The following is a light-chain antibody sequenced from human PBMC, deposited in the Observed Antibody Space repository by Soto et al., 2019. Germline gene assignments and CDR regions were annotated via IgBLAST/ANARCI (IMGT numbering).Light chain of an antibody. CDR3: QQYNNWIFT. J-gene: IGKJ3*01. CDR1: QSVSSN. Sequence: EIVMTQSPATLSVSPGERATLSCRASQSVSSNLAWYQQKPGQAPRLLIYGASTRATGIPARFSGGGSGTEFTLTISSLQSEDFAVYYCQQYNNWIFTFGPGTKVDI. CDR2: GAS. V-gene: IGKV3-15*01.